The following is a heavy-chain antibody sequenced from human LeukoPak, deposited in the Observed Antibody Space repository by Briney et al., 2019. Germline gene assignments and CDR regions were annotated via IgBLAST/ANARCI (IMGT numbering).Heavy chain of an antibody. CDR1: GFTFSSYW. CDR2: INTDGSST. CDR3: ARAKTYYDFWSGYFDAFGI. V-gene: IGHV3-74*01. J-gene: IGHJ3*02. D-gene: IGHD3-3*01. Sequence: PGGSLRLSCAASGFTFSSYWMHWVRQAPGKGLVWVSRINTDGSSTSYADSVKGRFTISRDNAKNTLYLQMNSLRAEDTAVYYCARAKTYYDFWSGYFDAFGIWGQGTMVTVSS.